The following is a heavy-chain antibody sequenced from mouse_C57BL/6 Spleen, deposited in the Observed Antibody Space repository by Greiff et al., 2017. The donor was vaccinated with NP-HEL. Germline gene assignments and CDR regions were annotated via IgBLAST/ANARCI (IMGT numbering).Heavy chain of an antibody. V-gene: IGHV1-53*01. CDR2: INPSNGGT. J-gene: IGHJ1*03. Sequence: QVQLQQPGTELVKPGASVKLSCKASGYTFTSSWMHWVKQRPGQGLEWIGNINPSNGGTNYNEKFKSKATLTVDKSSSPAYLQLSSLTSEDAAVDYWAGYSNDGWYFDVWGTGTTVTVTS. D-gene: IGHD2-12*01. CDR3: AGYSNDGWYFDV. CDR1: GYTFTSSW.